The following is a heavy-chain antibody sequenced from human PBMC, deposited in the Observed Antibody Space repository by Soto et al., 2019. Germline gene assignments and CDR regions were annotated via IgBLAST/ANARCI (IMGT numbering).Heavy chain of an antibody. CDR1: GFTFSSYS. J-gene: IGHJ3*02. D-gene: IGHD3-10*01. V-gene: IGHV3-48*01. CDR3: ARDRGRAVLLWFGEFAFDI. Sequence: QPGGSLRLSCAASGFTFSSYSMNWVRQAPGKGLEWVSYISSSSSTIYYADSVKGRFTISRDNAKNSLHLQMNSLRAEDTAVYYCARDRGRAVLLWFGEFAFDIWGQGTMVTVSS. CDR2: ISSSSSTI.